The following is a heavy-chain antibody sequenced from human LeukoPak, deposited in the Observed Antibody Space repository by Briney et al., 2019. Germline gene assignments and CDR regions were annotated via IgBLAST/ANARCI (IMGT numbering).Heavy chain of an antibody. CDR1: GGSISFYY. J-gene: IGHJ4*02. CDR3: ARTYYYDSSGYYRGFDY. V-gene: IGHV4-4*07. CDR2: FYTSGST. Sequence: SETLSLTCSVSGGSISFYYWSWIWQPAGKGLEWIGRFYTSGSTNYNPSLKSRVTMSVDTSKNQLSLKLSSVTAADTAVYYCARTYYYDSSGYYRGFDYWGQGTLVTVSS. D-gene: IGHD3-22*01.